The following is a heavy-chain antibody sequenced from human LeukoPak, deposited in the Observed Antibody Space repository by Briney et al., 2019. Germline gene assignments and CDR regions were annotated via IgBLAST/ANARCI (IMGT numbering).Heavy chain of an antibody. CDR2: ISYDGSNK. CDR3: ARGSRVTTRLDAFDI. CDR1: GFTFSSYG. V-gene: IGHV3-30*03. Sequence: PGGSLRLSCAASGFTFSSYGMHWVRQAPGKGLEWVAVISYDGSNKYYADSVKGRFTISRDNSKNTLYLQMNSLRAEDTAVYYCARGSRVTTRLDAFDIWGQGTMVIVSS. J-gene: IGHJ3*02. D-gene: IGHD4-17*01.